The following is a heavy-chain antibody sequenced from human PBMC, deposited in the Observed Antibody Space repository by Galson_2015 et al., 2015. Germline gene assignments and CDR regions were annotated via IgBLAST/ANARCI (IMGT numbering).Heavy chain of an antibody. V-gene: IGHV3-30-3*01. Sequence: APGKGLEWVAVISYDGSNKYYADSVKGRFTISRDNSKNTLYLQMNSLRAEDTAVYYCAGGGDIVVVPAAWGWFDPWGQGTLVTVSS. J-gene: IGHJ5*02. CDR2: ISYDGSNK. D-gene: IGHD2-2*01. CDR3: AGGGDIVVVPAAWGWFDP.